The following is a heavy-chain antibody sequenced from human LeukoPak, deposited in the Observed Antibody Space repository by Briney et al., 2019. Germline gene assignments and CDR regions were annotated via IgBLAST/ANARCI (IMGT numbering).Heavy chain of an antibody. CDR2: ISADNGNT. D-gene: IGHD3-22*01. CDR1: NYTLSNYG. V-gene: IGHV1-18*01. J-gene: IGHJ4*02. CDR3: AFDSSGYSEDFDY. Sequence: ASVKVSCKASNYTLSNYGITWVRQAPGHGLEWMGWISADNGNTHYAQKIQGRGTMTTDTSTSTAYMELRSLRSDDTAVYYCAFDSSGYSEDFDYWGQGTVVTVSS.